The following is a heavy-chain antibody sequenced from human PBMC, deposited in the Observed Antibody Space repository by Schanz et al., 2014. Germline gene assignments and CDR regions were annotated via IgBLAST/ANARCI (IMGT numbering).Heavy chain of an antibody. CDR1: GFTFSFSG. CDR2: IRSDGSNE. CDR3: ARAAYGGYTSTPLRY. Sequence: QVQLVESGGGVVQPGGSLRLSCAASGFTFSFSGMQWVRQAPGKGLEWVAFIRSDGSNENYADSVRGRFTISRDNSKNTLYLQMNSLRTEDTAVYYCARAAYGGYTSTPLRYWGQGTLVTVSS. D-gene: IGHD5-12*01. V-gene: IGHV3-30*02. J-gene: IGHJ4*02.